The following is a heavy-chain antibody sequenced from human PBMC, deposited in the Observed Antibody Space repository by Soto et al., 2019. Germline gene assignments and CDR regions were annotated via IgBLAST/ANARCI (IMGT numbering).Heavy chain of an antibody. V-gene: IGHV3-30-3*01. CDR3: ESFEDIVVVVDATPGPSAVDY. Sequence: PGGSLRLSCAASGFTFSSYAMHWVRQAPGKGLEWVAVISYDGSNKYYADSVKGRFTISRDNSKNTLYLQMNSLRAEDTAVYYCESFEDIVVVVDATPGPSAVDYWGQGTLVTVSS. D-gene: IGHD2-15*01. J-gene: IGHJ4*02. CDR2: ISYDGSNK. CDR1: GFTFSSYA.